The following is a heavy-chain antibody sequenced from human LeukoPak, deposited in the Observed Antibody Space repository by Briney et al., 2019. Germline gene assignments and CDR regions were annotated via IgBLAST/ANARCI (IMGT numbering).Heavy chain of an antibody. V-gene: IGHV1-2*02. Sequence: ASVTVSCKASGYTFTDYYIHWVRQAPGEGLEWMGWINSYSGGANYEQTFQGRVTITRDTSISTVYMQMNSLRSNDTAVYYFARSLVVTKGIDFWGEGTLVTVS. J-gene: IGHJ4*02. CDR1: GYTFTDYY. CDR2: INSYSGGA. CDR3: ARSLVVTKGIDF. D-gene: IGHD2-21*02.